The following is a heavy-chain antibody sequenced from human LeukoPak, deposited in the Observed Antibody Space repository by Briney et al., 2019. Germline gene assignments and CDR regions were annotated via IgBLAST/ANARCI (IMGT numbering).Heavy chain of an antibody. V-gene: IGHV3-64*01. CDR3: ARPNTIFGVVQPFDY. CDR2: ISSNGVNT. Sequence: GGSLRLSCAASGFSFSSYVMHWVRQAPGKGLEYVSSISSNGVNTYYANSVKGRFTISRDNAKNTLHLQMGSLRVEDMAVYYCARPNTIFGVVQPFDYWGQGTLVTVSS. J-gene: IGHJ4*02. D-gene: IGHD3-3*01. CDR1: GFSFSSYV.